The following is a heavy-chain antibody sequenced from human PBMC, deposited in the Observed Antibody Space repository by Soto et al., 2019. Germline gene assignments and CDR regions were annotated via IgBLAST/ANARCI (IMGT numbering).Heavy chain of an antibody. D-gene: IGHD4-17*01. CDR2: INSDGSST. V-gene: IGHV3-74*01. CDR1: GFTFSSYW. Sequence: PGGSLRLSCAASGFTFSSYWMHWVRQAPGKGLVWVSRINSDGSSTSYADSVKGRFTISRDNAKNTLYLQMNSLRAEDTAVYYFSSGDNNWFDPWGQGTLVTVSS. J-gene: IGHJ5*02. CDR3: SSGDNNWFDP.